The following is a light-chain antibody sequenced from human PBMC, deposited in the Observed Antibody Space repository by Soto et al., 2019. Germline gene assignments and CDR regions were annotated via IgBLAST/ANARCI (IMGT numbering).Light chain of an antibody. CDR1: QSVSSIY. V-gene: IGKV3-20*01. CDR2: GAS. Sequence: EIVLTQSPGTLSLSPGERATLSCRASQSVSSIYLAWYQQKPGQAPRLLIYGASTRATGIPDRFSGSGSGTDFTLTINRLEPADVAVYYCQQYGTSQYTFGQGTKLEIK. J-gene: IGKJ2*01. CDR3: QQYGTSQYT.